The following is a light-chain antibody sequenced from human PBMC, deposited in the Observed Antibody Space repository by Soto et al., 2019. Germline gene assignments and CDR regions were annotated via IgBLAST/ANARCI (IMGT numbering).Light chain of an antibody. CDR3: QQHSHWPPWT. V-gene: IGKV3-11*01. J-gene: IGKJ1*01. CDR2: GAS. CDR1: ENVRTF. Sequence: EVVLTQSPATLSLSPGERATLSCRASENVRTFVDWYQQKPGQAPRLLIFGASNRATGIPARFSGSGSGTDFTLTISILEPEDFAVYYCQQHSHWPPWTFGQGTMGEIQ.